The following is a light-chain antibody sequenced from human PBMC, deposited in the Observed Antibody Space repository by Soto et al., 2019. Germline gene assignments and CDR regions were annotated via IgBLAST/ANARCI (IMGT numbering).Light chain of an antibody. CDR2: AAS. J-gene: IGKJ2*01. CDR1: QGISKS. CDR3: LQHTNYPYT. V-gene: IGKV1-17*03. Sequence: DIQMTQSPSAMSESVGDRVTITCRASQGISKSLAWFQQSPGKVPKRLIYAASTLQSGVPSRFSGSGSGTDFTLTISSLQPEDFATYYCLQHTNYPYTFGQGTKLEIK.